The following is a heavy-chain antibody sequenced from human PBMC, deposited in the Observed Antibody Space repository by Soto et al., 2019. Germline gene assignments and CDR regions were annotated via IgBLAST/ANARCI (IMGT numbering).Heavy chain of an antibody. J-gene: IGHJ4*02. CDR1: GFTFSSYS. CDR3: ARDPGYSSRPQYYFDY. Sequence: GSLRLSCAASGFTFSSYSMNWVRQAPGKGLEWVSSISISISYIYYADSVKGRFTISRDNAKNSLYLQMNSLRAEDTAVYYCARDPGYSSRPQYYFDYWGQGTLVTVSS. V-gene: IGHV3-21*01. D-gene: IGHD6-19*01. CDR2: ISISISYI.